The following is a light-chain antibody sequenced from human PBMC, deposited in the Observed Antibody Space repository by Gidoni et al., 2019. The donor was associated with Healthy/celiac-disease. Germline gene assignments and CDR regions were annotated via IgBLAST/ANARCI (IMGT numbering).Light chain of an antibody. CDR1: QSISSW. V-gene: IGKV1-5*03. J-gene: IGKJ4*01. Sequence: NQMTHSPSTLSASVGDRVTITCRASQSISSWLAWYQQKPGKAPKLLIYKASSLESGVPSRFSGSGSGTEFTLTISSLQPDDFATYYCQQYNSYPLTFGGGTKVEIK. CDR2: KAS. CDR3: QQYNSYPLT.